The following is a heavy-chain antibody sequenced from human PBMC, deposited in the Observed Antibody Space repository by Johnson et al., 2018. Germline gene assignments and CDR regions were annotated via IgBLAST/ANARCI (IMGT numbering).Heavy chain of an antibody. CDR1: GFTFDDYA. CDR2: ISWNSGSI. V-gene: IGHV3-9*01. CDR3: AKSPPPYYDISGYYDDAFDI. J-gene: IGHJ3*02. D-gene: IGHD3-22*01. Sequence: VQLVESGGVVVQPGGSLRLSCAASGFTFDDYAMHWVRQAPGKGLEWVSGISWNSGSIGYADSVKGRFTISRDNAKNSLYLQMNSLRAGDTALYYCAKSPPPYYDISGYYDDAFDIWGQGTMVTVSS.